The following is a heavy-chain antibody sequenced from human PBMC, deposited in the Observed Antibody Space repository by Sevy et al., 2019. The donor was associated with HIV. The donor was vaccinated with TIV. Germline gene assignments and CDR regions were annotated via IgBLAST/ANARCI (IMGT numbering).Heavy chain of an antibody. CDR2: VYNRGRS. Sequence: SETLSLTCTVSGASIKGYYWSWIRQPPGKGLEWIGYVYNRGRSAYNSNLESRLTTSKDTSKNQFSLNLSSVTAADTAIYYCAREKGGSDGFFFDHWGPGMLVTVSS. J-gene: IGHJ4*02. CDR1: GASIKGYY. D-gene: IGHD6-19*01. CDR3: AREKGGSDGFFFDH. V-gene: IGHV4-59*12.